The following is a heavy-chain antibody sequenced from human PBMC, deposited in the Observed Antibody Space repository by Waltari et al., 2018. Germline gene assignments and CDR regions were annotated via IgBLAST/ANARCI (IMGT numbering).Heavy chain of an antibody. Sequence: QVQLQQWGAGLLKPSETLSLTCAVYGGSFSGYYWSWIRQPPGKGLEWIGEINHSGSTNYNPSLKSRVTISVDTSKNQFSLKLSSVTAADTAVYYCARGRDYDYIWGSYRLFFDYWGQGTLVTVSS. CDR1: GGSFSGYY. CDR3: ARGRDYDYIWGSYRLFFDY. J-gene: IGHJ4*02. V-gene: IGHV4-34*01. D-gene: IGHD3-16*02. CDR2: INHSGST.